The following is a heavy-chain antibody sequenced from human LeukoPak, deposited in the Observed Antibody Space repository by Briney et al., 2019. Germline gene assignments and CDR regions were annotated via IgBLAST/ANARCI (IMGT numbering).Heavy chain of an antibody. CDR3: ARNPWTAVAGYEDAFDI. CDR2: IYHSGST. V-gene: IGHV4-4*02. J-gene: IGHJ3*02. D-gene: IGHD6-19*01. Sequence: SGTLSLTCAVSGGSISSSNWWSWVRQPPGKGLEWIGEIYHSGSTNYNPSLKSRVTISVDKSKNQFSLKLSSVTAADTAVYYCARNPWTAVAGYEDAFDIWGQGTMVTVSS. CDR1: GGSISSSNW.